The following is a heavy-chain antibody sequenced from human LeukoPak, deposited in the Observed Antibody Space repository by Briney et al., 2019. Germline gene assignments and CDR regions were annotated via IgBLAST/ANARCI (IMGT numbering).Heavy chain of an antibody. Sequence: PGGSLRLSCAASGFTISSYSLNWVRQAPGKGLEWVSYISSSSSTIYYADFVRGRFTISRDNAKNSLYLRMNSLRAEDTAVYYCARDLRHDYLGGGYMDVWGKGTTVTVSS. D-gene: IGHD7-27*01. CDR2: ISSSSSTI. V-gene: IGHV3-48*04. J-gene: IGHJ6*03. CDR1: GFTISSYS. CDR3: ARDLRHDYLGGGYMDV.